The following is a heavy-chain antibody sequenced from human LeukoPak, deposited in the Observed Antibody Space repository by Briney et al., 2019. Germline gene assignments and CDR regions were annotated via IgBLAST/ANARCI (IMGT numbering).Heavy chain of an antibody. CDR3: ARRRRDGYLYDY. J-gene: IGHJ4*02. CDR2: IGPYNGNT. V-gene: IGHV1-18*01. Sequence: ASVKVSCKASGYTFTSYGISWVRQAPGQGLEWMGWIGPYNGNTNYAQKFQGRVTITTDESTSTAYMELSSLRSEDTAVYYCARRRRDGYLYDYWGQGTLVTVSS. CDR1: GYTFTSYG. D-gene: IGHD5-24*01.